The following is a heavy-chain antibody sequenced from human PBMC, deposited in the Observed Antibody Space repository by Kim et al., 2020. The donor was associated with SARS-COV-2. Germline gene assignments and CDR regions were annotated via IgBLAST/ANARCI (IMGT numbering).Heavy chain of an antibody. V-gene: IGHV5-51*01. Sequence: GESLKISCKGSGYSFTSYWIGWVRQMPGKGLEWMGIIYPGDSDTRYSPSFQGQVTISADKSISTAYLQWSSLKASDTAMYYCARGYYDFWSGYPVGYWGQGTLVTVSS. D-gene: IGHD3-3*01. CDR1: GYSFTSYW. CDR2: IYPGDSDT. CDR3: ARGYYDFWSGYPVGY. J-gene: IGHJ4*02.